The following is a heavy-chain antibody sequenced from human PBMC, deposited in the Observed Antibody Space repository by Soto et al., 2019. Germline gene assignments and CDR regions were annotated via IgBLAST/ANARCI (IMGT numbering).Heavy chain of an antibody. V-gene: IGHV4-31*03. CDR1: GGSISSGGYY. Sequence: QVQLQESGPGLVKPSQTLSLTCTVSGGSISSGGYYWSWIRQHPGKGLEWIGYIYYSGSTYYNPSLKIRVTISVDTSKNKFALKLSSVTAADTAVYYCAREKGGYYYDSSGYYPYYGMDVWGQGTTVTVSS. J-gene: IGHJ6*02. D-gene: IGHD3-22*01. CDR3: AREKGGYYYDSSGYYPYYGMDV. CDR2: IYYSGST.